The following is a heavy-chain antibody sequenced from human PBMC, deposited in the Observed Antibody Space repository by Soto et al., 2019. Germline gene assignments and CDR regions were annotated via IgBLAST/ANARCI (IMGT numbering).Heavy chain of an antibody. CDR1: GYVFNNYF. D-gene: IGHD3-10*01. CDR3: ARSYDY. V-gene: IGHV1-3*01. J-gene: IGHJ4*02. CDR2: ISAGSGSP. Sequence: ASVKVSCKASGYVFNNYFIHWVRQAPGQSLEWMGWISAGSGSPRLSQKFQGRVTITRDTSASTAYMELSSLRSEDTAVYYCARSYDYWGQGTLVTV.